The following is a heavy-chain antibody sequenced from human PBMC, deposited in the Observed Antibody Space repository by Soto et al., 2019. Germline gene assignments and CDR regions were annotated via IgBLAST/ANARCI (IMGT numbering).Heavy chain of an antibody. CDR1: GYTFTSYG. CDR3: ARVLAAWNYYYGMDV. J-gene: IGHJ6*02. Sequence: QVQLVQSGAEVKKPGASVKVSCKASGYTFTSYGISWVRQAPGQGLEWMGWISAYNGNTNYAQKHQGRVTMTTDTSTSTAYMEMRSLRSDDTAVYYCARVLAAWNYYYGMDVWGQGTTVTVSS. V-gene: IGHV1-18*04. D-gene: IGHD6-6*01. CDR2: ISAYNGNT.